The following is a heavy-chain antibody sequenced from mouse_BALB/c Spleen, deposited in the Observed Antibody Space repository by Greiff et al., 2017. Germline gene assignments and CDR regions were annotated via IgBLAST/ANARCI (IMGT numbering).Heavy chain of an antibody. CDR3: AREGLLPYAMDY. Sequence: EMKLVESGGGLVQPGGSRKLSCAASGFTFSDYGMAWVRQAPGKGPEWVAFISNLAYSIYYADTVTGRFTISRENAKNTLYLEMSSLRSEDTAMYYCAREGLLPYAMDYWGQGTSVTVSS. D-gene: IGHD1-1*01. J-gene: IGHJ4*01. V-gene: IGHV5-15*02. CDR1: GFTFSDYG. CDR2: ISNLAYSI.